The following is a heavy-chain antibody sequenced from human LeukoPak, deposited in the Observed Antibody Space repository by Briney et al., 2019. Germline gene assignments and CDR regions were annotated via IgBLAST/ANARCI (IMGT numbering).Heavy chain of an antibody. CDR2: ISYDGSNK. J-gene: IGHJ4*02. D-gene: IGHD3-10*01. Sequence: GGSLRLSCAASGFTFSSYGKHWVRQAPGKGLEWVAVISYDGSNKYYADSVKGRFTISRDNSKNTLYLQMYSLRAEDTAVYYCAKGLLRDGSGSPNYWGQGTLVTVSS. CDR1: GFTFSSYG. V-gene: IGHV3-30*18. CDR3: AKGLLRDGSGSPNY.